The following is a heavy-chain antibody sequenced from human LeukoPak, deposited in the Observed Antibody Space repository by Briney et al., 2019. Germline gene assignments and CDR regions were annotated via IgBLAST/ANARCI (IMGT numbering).Heavy chain of an antibody. J-gene: IGHJ3*02. CDR2: ISWNSGSI. CDR1: GFTFDDYA. CDR3: AKELDLGGAFDI. V-gene: IGHV3-9*01. D-gene: IGHD2-15*01. Sequence: GGSLRLSCAASGFTFDDYAMHWVRQAPGKGLEWVSGISWNSGSIGYADSVKGRFTISRDNAKNSLYLQMNSLRAEDTALYYCAKELDLGGAFDIWDQGTMVTVSS.